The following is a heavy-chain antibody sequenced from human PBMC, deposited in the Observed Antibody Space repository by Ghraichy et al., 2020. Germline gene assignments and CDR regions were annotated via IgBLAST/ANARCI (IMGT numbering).Heavy chain of an antibody. CDR3: AKLRAGDCGHYFEN. V-gene: IGHV3-7*03. J-gene: IGHJ4*02. CDR2: IKNDGGAE. D-gene: IGHD2-21*02. Sequence: GESLNISCAASGFTFSNFLMGWVRQAPGKGLEWVANIKNDGGAEYYVDSVKGRFTISRDNAKNSLYLQMNSLRADDTAVYYCAKLRAGDCGHYFENWGQGTLVTVSS. CDR1: GFTFSNFL.